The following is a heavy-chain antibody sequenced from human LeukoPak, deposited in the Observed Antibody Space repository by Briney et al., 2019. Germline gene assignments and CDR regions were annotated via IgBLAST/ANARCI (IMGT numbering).Heavy chain of an antibody. J-gene: IGHJ4*02. Sequence: EASVKVSCKASGYTFTGYYMHWVRQAPGQGLEWMGRINPNSGGTNYAQKFQGRVTMTRDTSISTAYMELSRLRSDDRAVYYCARGYYYDSSGYLGIFDYWGQGTPVTVSS. CDR2: INPNSGGT. CDR1: GYTFTGYY. CDR3: ARGYYYDSSGYLGIFDY. V-gene: IGHV1-2*06. D-gene: IGHD3-22*01.